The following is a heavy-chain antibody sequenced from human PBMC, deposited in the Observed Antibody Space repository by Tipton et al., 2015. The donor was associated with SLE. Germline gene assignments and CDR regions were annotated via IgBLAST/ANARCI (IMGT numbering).Heavy chain of an antibody. D-gene: IGHD3-3*01. V-gene: IGHV4-39*07. CDR1: GGSINSNTHS. CDR2: IYYSGTT. CDR3: ARDRHDFWGREMSREINWFDP. J-gene: IGHJ5*02. Sequence: TLSLTCTVSGGSINSNTHSWGWVRQPPGKGLEWVGHIYYSGTTYYNPSLKSRVTISLDTSKNQFSLDLTSVTAADTAVYFCARDRHDFWGREMSREINWFDPWGQGTMVIVSS.